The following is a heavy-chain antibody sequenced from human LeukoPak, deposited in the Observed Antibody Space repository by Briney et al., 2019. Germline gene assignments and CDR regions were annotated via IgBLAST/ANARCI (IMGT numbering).Heavy chain of an antibody. V-gene: IGHV4-39*07. CDR2: IYYSGST. CDR3: AIQPDSSSWFYYYYYYMDV. Sequence: PSETLSLTCTVSGGSISSSSYYWGWIRQPPGKGLEWIGSIYYSGSTYYNPSLKSRVTISVDTSKNQFSLKLSSVTAADTAVYYCAIQPDSSSWFYYYYYYMDVWGKGTTVTVSS. CDR1: GGSISSSSYY. D-gene: IGHD6-13*01. J-gene: IGHJ6*03.